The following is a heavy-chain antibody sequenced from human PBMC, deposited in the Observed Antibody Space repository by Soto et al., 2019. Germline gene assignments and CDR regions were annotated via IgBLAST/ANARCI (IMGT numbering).Heavy chain of an antibody. CDR1: GYIFTGYY. D-gene: IGHD2-2*03. CDR2: INPNSGGT. J-gene: IGHJ4*02. V-gene: IGHV1-2*02. CDR3: ARAPHLRVLTLDIGDFELGY. Sequence: QVQLVQSGAEVKKPGASLKVSCKASGYIFTGYYIHWVRQAPGQGLEWMGWINPNSGGTNFAQRFKGRVALTTDTSISTAYVELRRLRSDDTAVYYCARAPHLRVLTLDIGDFELGYWGQGTLVTVSS.